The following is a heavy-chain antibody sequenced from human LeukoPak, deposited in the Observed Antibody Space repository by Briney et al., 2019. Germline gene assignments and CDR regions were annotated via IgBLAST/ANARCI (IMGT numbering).Heavy chain of an antibody. Sequence: SETLSLTCAVSGDSISSGSYSWSWIRQPPGKGLEWIGRIYTSGSTNYNPSLKSRVTMSVDTSKNQFSLKLSSVTAADTAVYYCARGKYYYGSGSENEFDYWGQGTLVTVSS. J-gene: IGHJ4*02. D-gene: IGHD3-10*01. V-gene: IGHV4-61*02. CDR3: ARGKYYYGSGSENEFDY. CDR1: GDSISSGSYS. CDR2: IYTSGST.